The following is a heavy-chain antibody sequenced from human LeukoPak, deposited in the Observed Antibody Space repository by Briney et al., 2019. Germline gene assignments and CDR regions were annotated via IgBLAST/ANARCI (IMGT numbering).Heavy chain of an antibody. J-gene: IGHJ4*02. D-gene: IGHD1-26*01. CDR2: IYPGDSDT. CDR1: GDSFTSYW. V-gene: IGHV5-51*01. Sequence: GESLKISCKGSGDSFTSYWIGWVRQMPGKGLEWMGIIYPGDSDTRYSPSFQGQVTISVDKSISTAYLQWSSLKASDTAMYYCARQSRSYRTHFDCWGQGTLVTVSS. CDR3: ARQSRSYRTHFDC.